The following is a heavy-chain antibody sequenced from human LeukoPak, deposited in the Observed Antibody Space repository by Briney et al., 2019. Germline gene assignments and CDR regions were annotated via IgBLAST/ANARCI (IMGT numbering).Heavy chain of an antibody. CDR1: GFTFSSYW. J-gene: IGHJ3*02. CDR2: IKQDGSEK. Sequence: GGSLRLSCAASGFTFSSYWMSWVRQAPGKGVEWVANIKQDGSEKYYVDSVKGRFTISRDNAKNSLYLQMNSLRAEDTAVYYCARDTRNYGDYSGAFDIWGQGTMVTVSS. V-gene: IGHV3-7*01. D-gene: IGHD4-17*01. CDR3: ARDTRNYGDYSGAFDI.